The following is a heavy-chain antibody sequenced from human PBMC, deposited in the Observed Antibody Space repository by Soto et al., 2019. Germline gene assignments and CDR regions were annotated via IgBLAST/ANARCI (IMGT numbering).Heavy chain of an antibody. V-gene: IGHV1-18*01. CDR2: SSAYNGQT. Sequence: ASVKVSCKTSGYSFISHGVSWVRQAPGQGLEWMGWSSAYNGQTDYAQKVQGRVSMTTDTSTSTVYMELRGLRSDDTAVYYCARDGYCSGGSCHQTHYYSYGMDVWG. CDR1: GYSFISHG. D-gene: IGHD2-15*01. CDR3: ARDGYCSGGSCHQTHYYSYGMDV. J-gene: IGHJ6*02.